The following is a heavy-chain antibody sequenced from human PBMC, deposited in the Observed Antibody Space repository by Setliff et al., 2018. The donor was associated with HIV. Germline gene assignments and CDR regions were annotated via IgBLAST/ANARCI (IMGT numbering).Heavy chain of an antibody. J-gene: IGHJ3*02. CDR1: GYSFTNYG. V-gene: IGHV1-18*04. CDR3: ARDDVGYCSGGSCYHLFDTFDI. Sequence: ASVKVSCKASGYSFTNYGISWVRQAPGQGLEWIGWISSYNDNTNYALNLQGRVTMTTDTSTSTAYMELRSLRSDDTAVYYCARDDVGYCSGGSCYHLFDTFDIWGQGTVGTVSS. CDR2: ISSYNDNT. D-gene: IGHD2-15*01.